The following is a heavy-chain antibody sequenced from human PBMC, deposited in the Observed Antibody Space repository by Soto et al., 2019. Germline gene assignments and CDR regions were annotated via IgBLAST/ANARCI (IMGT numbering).Heavy chain of an antibody. Sequence: GASVKVSCKASGYTYTSYGISWVRQAPGQGLEWMGWISAYNGNTNYAQKLQGRVTMTTDTSTSTAYMELRSLSSDDTAVYYCARDGDYDSSGYPWSYYYYYGMDVWGQGTTVTVSS. V-gene: IGHV1-18*01. CDR2: ISAYNGNT. D-gene: IGHD3-22*01. J-gene: IGHJ6*02. CDR1: GYTYTSYG. CDR3: ARDGDYDSSGYPWSYYYYYGMDV.